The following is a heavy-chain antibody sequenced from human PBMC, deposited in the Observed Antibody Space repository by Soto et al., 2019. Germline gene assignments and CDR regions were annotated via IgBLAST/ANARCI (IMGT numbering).Heavy chain of an antibody. Sequence: ASVKVSCKASGYTFTSYGISWVRQAPVQGLEGMGWISAYNGNTNYAQKLQGRVTMTTDTSTSTAYMELRSLRSDDTAVYYCARDLITMVRGVTDYYYGMDVWRQGTTVPVSS. CDR3: ARDLITMVRGVTDYYYGMDV. CDR2: ISAYNGNT. J-gene: IGHJ6*02. V-gene: IGHV1-18*01. CDR1: GYTFTSYG. D-gene: IGHD3-10*01.